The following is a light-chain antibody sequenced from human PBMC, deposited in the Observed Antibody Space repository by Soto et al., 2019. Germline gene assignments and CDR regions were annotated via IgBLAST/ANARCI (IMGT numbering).Light chain of an antibody. CDR3: QQYNNWIS. J-gene: IGKJ1*01. V-gene: IGKV3-15*01. Sequence: EIVMTQSPATLSVSPGERATLSCRASQSVSSNLAWYQQKPDQAPRLLIYGASTRATGIPARFSGSGSGTEFTLTISFLQSEDCAVYYCQQYNNWISFGQGTKVEI. CDR2: GAS. CDR1: QSVSSN.